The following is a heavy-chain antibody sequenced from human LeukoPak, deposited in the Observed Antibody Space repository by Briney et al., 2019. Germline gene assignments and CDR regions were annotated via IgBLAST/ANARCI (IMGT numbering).Heavy chain of an antibody. Sequence: PGGSLRLSCAAFGLTVSDNHMSWVRQAPGKGLEWLSVIYNTGSTYYPDSVRGRFTIPRDTSKNTIFLQMNIVRVEDTAVYYCAREPSSGNYNAYFDYWGQGTLVTVSS. CDR1: GLTVSDNH. V-gene: IGHV3-53*01. D-gene: IGHD1-26*01. CDR2: IYNTGST. J-gene: IGHJ4*02. CDR3: AREPSSGNYNAYFDY.